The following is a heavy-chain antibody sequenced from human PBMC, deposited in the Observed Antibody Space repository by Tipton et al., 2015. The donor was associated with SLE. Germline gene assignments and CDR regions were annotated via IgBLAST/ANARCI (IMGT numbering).Heavy chain of an antibody. D-gene: IGHD3-9*01. J-gene: IGHJ3*02. CDR3: ARSYYDILTGYSSGAFDI. CDR1: GFTFSSYS. CDR2: ISSSSSYI. V-gene: IGHV3-21*01. Sequence: SLRLSCTASGFTFSSYSMNWVRQAPGKGLEWVSSISSSSSYIYYADSVKGRFTISRDNAKNSLYLQMNSLRAEDTAVYYCARSYYDILTGYSSGAFDIWGQGTMVTVSS.